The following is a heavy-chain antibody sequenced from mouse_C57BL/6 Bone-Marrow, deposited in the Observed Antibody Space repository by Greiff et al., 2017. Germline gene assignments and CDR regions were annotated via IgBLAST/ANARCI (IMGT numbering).Heavy chain of an antibody. J-gene: IGHJ2*01. CDR3: AKGTYGSPDY. Sequence: QVQLQQPGAELVMPGASVKLSCKASGYTFTSYWMHWVKQRPGQGLEWIGEIDPSDSYTNYNQKFKGKSTLTVDKSSSTAYMQLSSLTSEDSAVYYCAKGTYGSPDYWGKGTTLTVSS. V-gene: IGHV1-69*01. CDR2: IDPSDSYT. CDR1: GYTFTSYW. D-gene: IGHD1-1*01.